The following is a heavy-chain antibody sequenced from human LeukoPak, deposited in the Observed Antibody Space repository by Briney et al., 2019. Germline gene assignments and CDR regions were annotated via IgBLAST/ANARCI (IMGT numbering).Heavy chain of an antibody. D-gene: IGHD3-10*01. CDR1: GFTFTSYW. V-gene: IGHV3-74*01. CDR3: ARGYTTSGRAY. J-gene: IGHJ4*02. CDR2: INNDGSGT. Sequence: GGSLRLSCAASGFTFTSYWMYWVRQGPGKGLVWVSRINNDGSGTTYADSVKGRLTISRDNAKNTLYLQMNSLRAEDTAVYYCARGYTTSGRAYWGQGTMVTVSS.